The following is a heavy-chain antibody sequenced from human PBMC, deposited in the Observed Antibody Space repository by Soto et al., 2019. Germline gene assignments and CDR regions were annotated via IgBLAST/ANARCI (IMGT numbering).Heavy chain of an antibody. V-gene: IGHV3-23*01. J-gene: IGHJ6*02. CDR1: GFAFSTYA. CDR2: IWWGGGSS. Sequence: QPGGSLRRSCAASGFAFSTYAMTWVRQAPGKGLEWVSVIWWGGGSSYYAASVKGRFTISRDNSKNTVYLQMNGLRAEDTALYFCAKVTRRAAAGRYEYYKYGMDVWGQGTTVTVSS. D-gene: IGHD6-13*01. CDR3: AKVTRRAAAGRYEYYKYGMDV.